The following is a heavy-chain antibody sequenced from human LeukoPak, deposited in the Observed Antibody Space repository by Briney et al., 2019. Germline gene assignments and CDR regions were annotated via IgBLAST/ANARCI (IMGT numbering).Heavy chain of an antibody. CDR3: TTDRSAMVSY. J-gene: IGHJ4*02. V-gene: IGHV3-15*01. CDR2: IKSKTDGGTT. D-gene: IGHD5-18*01. CDR1: GFTFSSYW. Sequence: EAGGSLRLSCAASGFTFSSYWMSWVRQAPGKGLEWVGRIKSKTDGGTTDYAAPVKGRFTISRDDSKNTLYLQMNSLKTEDTAVYYCTTDRSAMVSYWGQGTLVTVSS.